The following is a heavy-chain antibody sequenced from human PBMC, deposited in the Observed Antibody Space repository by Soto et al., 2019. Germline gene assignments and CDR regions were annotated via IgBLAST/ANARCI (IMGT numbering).Heavy chain of an antibody. CDR2: IDYSGAT. CDR3: ARGGITPSMFFFDY. CDR1: GESFSGHF. D-gene: IGHD3-10*02. J-gene: IGHJ4*02. V-gene: IGHV4-34*01. Sequence: QVQLHQWGTGLLKPSETLSLTCSVSGESFSGHFRTWIRQPPGKGLEWIGEIDYSGATHYNASVKSRVSMSVDTTKKQVSLKVTSVTAADTAVYYCARGGITPSMFFFDYWGQGTLVIVSS.